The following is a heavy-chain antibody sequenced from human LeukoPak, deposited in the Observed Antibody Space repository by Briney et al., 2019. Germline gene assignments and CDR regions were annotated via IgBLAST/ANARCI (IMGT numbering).Heavy chain of an antibody. D-gene: IGHD3-22*01. Sequence: PSETLSLTCTVSGVSISSGGYYWSWIRQHPGKGLEWIGYIYYSGSTYYNPSLKSRVTISVDTSKNQFSLKLNSVTAADTAVYYCARADGDYYDSSGPYYFDYWGQGTLVTVSS. CDR1: GVSISSGGYY. CDR2: IYYSGST. J-gene: IGHJ4*02. V-gene: IGHV4-31*03. CDR3: ARADGDYYDSSGPYYFDY.